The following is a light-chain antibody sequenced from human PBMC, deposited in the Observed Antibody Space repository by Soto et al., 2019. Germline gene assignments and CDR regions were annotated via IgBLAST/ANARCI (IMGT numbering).Light chain of an antibody. CDR3: QQYNTHGT. Sequence: DIQMTQSPSTLSASVGDRVTITCRASQSISSWLAWYQQKPGKAPKLLIYRASTLQSGVPSRFSGSGSGTEFTLTINSLQPDDFATYYCQQYNTHGTFGQGTKVEIK. CDR1: QSISSW. V-gene: IGKV1-5*03. CDR2: RAS. J-gene: IGKJ1*01.